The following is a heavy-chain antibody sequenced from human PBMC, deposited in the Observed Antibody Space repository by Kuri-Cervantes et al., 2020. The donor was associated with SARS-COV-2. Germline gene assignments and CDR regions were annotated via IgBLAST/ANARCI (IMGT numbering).Heavy chain of an antibody. Sequence: GGSLRLSCAASGFTFSDYYMKWVRQAPGKGLEWISSISRSSSIYYADSVKGRFTISRDNAKNSLYLQVNSLRAEDTAVYYCARPDSSGYYFDYLGQGTLVTVSS. CDR2: ISRSSSI. D-gene: IGHD3-22*01. V-gene: IGHV3-69-1*02. CDR3: ARPDSSGYYFDY. CDR1: GFTFSDYY. J-gene: IGHJ4*02.